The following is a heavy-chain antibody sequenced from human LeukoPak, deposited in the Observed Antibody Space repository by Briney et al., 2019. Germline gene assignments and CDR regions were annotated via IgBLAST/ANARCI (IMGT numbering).Heavy chain of an antibody. J-gene: IGHJ6*03. CDR1: GFTFSSYW. CDR2: INSDGSST. D-gene: IGHD1-26*01. V-gene: IGHV3-74*01. CDR3: AKNRWELLDYYYMDV. Sequence: SGGSLRLSCAASGFTFSSYWMHWVRQAPGKGLVWVSRINSDGSSTSYADSVKGRFTISRDNAKNTLYLQMNSLRAEDTAVYYCAKNRWELLDYYYMDVWGKGTTVTVSS.